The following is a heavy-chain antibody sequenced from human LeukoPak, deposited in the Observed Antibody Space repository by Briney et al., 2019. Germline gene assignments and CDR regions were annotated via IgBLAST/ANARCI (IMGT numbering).Heavy chain of an antibody. V-gene: IGHV4-39*07. J-gene: IGHJ4*02. CDR3: ARGGWQRWSYSDY. Sequence: SETLSLTCTVSGDSLSSSLHFWGWIRQPPGQGLEWIGNVFYSGIAYYNPSLKDRVSISVDTSMNQVSLKLSSVTAADTAVYYCARGGWQRWSYSDYWGRGTLVTVSS. CDR2: VFYSGIA. CDR1: GDSLSSSLHF. D-gene: IGHD5-18*01.